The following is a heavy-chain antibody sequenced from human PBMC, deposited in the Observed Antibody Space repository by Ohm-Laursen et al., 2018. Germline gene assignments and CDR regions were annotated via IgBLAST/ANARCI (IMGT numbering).Heavy chain of an antibody. J-gene: IGHJ4*02. CDR3: ANGVPGDY. CDR1: GFTVSSNY. Sequence: SLRLSCTASGFTVSSNYMSWVRQAPGKGLQWVSTISGSGHNIYYADSVKGRFTISRDNSKNTLYLQMNSLRADDTAVYYCANGVPGDYGGQGTLVTVSS. V-gene: IGHV3-23*01. CDR2: ISGSGHNI. D-gene: IGHD3-10*01.